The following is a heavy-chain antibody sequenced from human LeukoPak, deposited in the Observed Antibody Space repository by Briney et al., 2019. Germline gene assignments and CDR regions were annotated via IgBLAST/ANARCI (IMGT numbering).Heavy chain of an antibody. CDR2: ISSSSTII. CDR1: GFTFSHYR. Sequence: PGGSLRLSCAASGFTFSHYRMNWVRQVPGKGLEWVSYISSSSTIIYYADSVKGRFTISRDNAKNSLYLQMNSLRDEDTAVYYCARWFTSGRGFFDYWGQGILVTVSS. CDR3: ARWFTSGRGFFDY. V-gene: IGHV3-48*02. D-gene: IGHD6-19*01. J-gene: IGHJ4*02.